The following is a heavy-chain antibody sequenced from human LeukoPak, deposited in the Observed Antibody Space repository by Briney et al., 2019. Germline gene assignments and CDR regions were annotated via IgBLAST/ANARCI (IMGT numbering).Heavy chain of an antibody. Sequence: GASVKVSCKASGYTFTSYGISWVRQAPGQGLEWMGWISAYNGNTNYAQKLQGRVTMTTDTSTSTAYMELRSLRSDDTAVYYCARVQSSAVAGMALRNWFDPWGQGTLVTVSS. CDR3: ARVQSSAVAGMALRNWFDP. CDR1: GYTFTSYG. J-gene: IGHJ5*02. V-gene: IGHV1-18*01. CDR2: ISAYNGNT. D-gene: IGHD6-19*01.